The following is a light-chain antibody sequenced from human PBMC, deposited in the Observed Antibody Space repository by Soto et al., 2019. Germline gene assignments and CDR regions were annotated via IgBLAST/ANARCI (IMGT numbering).Light chain of an antibody. V-gene: IGLV2-14*01. CDR3: NSYTSSTTWV. CDR2: AVS. J-gene: IGLJ3*02. CDR1: NSDVGGYNY. Sequence: QSVLTQPASVSGSPGQSITISCTGTNSDVGGYNYVSWYQHHPGKAPKLVIYAVSNRPSGISSRFSGSKSGNTASLTISGLQAEDEADYYCNSYTSSTTWVFGGGTKLTVL.